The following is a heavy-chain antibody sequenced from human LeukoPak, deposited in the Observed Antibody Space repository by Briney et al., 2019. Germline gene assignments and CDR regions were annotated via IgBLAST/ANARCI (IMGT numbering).Heavy chain of an antibody. Sequence: GGSLRLSCAASRFSFSDYWMHWVRQAPGKGLVWVSRVKSDGSNPSYADSVKGRFTISRDNAENMLYLQMNTLGAEDTAVYYCARDIVSGSGSLDYWGQGTLVTVSS. J-gene: IGHJ4*02. CDR2: VKSDGSNP. V-gene: IGHV3-74*01. CDR1: RFSFSDYW. D-gene: IGHD3-10*01. CDR3: ARDIVSGSGSLDY.